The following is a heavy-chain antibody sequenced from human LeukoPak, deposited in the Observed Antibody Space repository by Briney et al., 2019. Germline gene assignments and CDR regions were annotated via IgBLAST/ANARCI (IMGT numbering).Heavy chain of an antibody. CDR1: GGSISSYY. CDR3: AREYIGYSYDSYFDY. Sequence: SETLSLTCTVSGGSISSYYWSWIRQPPGKGLEWIGYIYYSGGTNYNPSLKMRVIISLDTSKNQSSLKRSSVTAADTAVYYCAREYIGYSYDSYFDYWGQGTLVTVSS. D-gene: IGHD5-18*01. CDR2: IYYSGGT. J-gene: IGHJ4*02. V-gene: IGHV4-59*01.